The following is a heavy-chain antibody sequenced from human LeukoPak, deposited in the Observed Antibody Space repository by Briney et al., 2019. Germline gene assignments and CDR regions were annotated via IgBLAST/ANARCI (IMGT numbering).Heavy chain of an antibody. J-gene: IGHJ6*03. V-gene: IGHV3-11*04. Sequence: SGGSLRLSCAASGFTFSDYYMSWLRQAPGKGLEWVSYISSSGSTIYYADSVKGRFTISRDNAKNSLYLQMNSLRAEDTAVYYCARDNYDFWSGYYSNYYYYMDVWGKGTTVTVSS. CDR2: ISSSGSTI. D-gene: IGHD3-3*01. CDR3: ARDNYDFWSGYYSNYYYYMDV. CDR1: GFTFSDYY.